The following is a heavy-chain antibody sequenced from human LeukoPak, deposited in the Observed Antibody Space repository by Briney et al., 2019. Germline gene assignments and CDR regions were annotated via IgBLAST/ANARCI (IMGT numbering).Heavy chain of an antibody. CDR1: EFTFSAYW. Sequence: QAGGSLRLSCAASEFTFSAYWMSWVRQAPGKGLEWVANIKEDGRETYYVDSVKGRFTISRDNDKNSLYLRVNSLRAEDTAVYYCARVTRNSGRHPSLFDNWGQGTLVIVSS. CDR2: IKEDGRET. V-gene: IGHV3-7*01. J-gene: IGHJ5*02. D-gene: IGHD1-26*01. CDR3: ARVTRNSGRHPSLFDN.